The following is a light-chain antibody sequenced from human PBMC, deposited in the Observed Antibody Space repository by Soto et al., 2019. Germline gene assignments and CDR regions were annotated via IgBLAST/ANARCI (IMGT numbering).Light chain of an antibody. J-gene: IGLJ1*01. V-gene: IGLV1-44*01. CDR2: LND. Sequence: QSVLTQPPSASGTPGQSVAISCSGSSSNIGDNPVNWYRHLPGAAPTLLIYLNDQRPSGVPDRFSGSKSGTSASLVISGLQPGDEADYYCAAWDYSLNALFGTGTKVNVL. CDR1: SSNIGDNP. CDR3: AAWDYSLNAL.